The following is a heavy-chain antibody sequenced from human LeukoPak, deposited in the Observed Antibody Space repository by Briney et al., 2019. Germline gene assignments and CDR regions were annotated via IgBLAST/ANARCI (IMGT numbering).Heavy chain of an antibody. D-gene: IGHD2-15*01. Sequence: QSGGSLRLSCAASGFTVSSNYMSWVRQAPGKGREWVSVIYSGGRTYYADSVKGRFTISIDNSKNTLYLQVNSLRAEDTAVYYCARAGLYCSGGSCYHFDYWGQGTLVTVSS. V-gene: IGHV3-53*01. CDR2: IYSGGRT. CDR3: ARAGLYCSGGSCYHFDY. CDR1: GFTVSSNY. J-gene: IGHJ4*02.